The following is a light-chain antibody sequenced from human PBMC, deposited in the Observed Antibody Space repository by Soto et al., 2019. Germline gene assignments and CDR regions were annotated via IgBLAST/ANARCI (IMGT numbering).Light chain of an antibody. CDR1: QGIRND. Sequence: AIQMTPSPSSLSASVGDSVTITCRASQGIRNDLGWYQQKPGKAPKLLIYAASSLQSGVPSRFSGSGSGTDFTLTISSLQPEDFATYYCLQDYNYPWTFGQGTKVDIK. V-gene: IGKV1-6*01. CDR3: LQDYNYPWT. CDR2: AAS. J-gene: IGKJ1*01.